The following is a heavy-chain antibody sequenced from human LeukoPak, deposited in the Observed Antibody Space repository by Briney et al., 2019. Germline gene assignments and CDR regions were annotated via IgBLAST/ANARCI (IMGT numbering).Heavy chain of an antibody. D-gene: IGHD3-16*01. CDR2: ISSSSSTI. J-gene: IGHJ4*02. V-gene: IGHV3-48*02. CDR3: ARELFSSDYIWGSYYHQFDY. Sequence: GGSLRLSCAASGFTFSSYSMNWVRQAPGKGLEWVSYISSSSSTIYYADSVKGRFTISRDNAKNSLYLQMNSLRDEDTAVYYCARELFSSDYIWGSYYHQFDYWGQGTLVTVPS. CDR1: GFTFSSYS.